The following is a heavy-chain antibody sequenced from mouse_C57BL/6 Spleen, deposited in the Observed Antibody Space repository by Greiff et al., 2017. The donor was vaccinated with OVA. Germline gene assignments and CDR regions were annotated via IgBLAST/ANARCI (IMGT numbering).Heavy chain of an antibody. CDR3: TRVLITTVVAPFDY. CDR2: IDPETGGT. CDR1: GYTFTDYE. V-gene: IGHV1-15*01. J-gene: IGHJ2*01. Sequence: VKLMESGAELVRPGASVTLSCKASGYTFTDYEMHWVKQTPVHGLEWIGAIDPETGGTAYNQKFKGKAILTADKSSSTAYMELRSLTSEDSAVYYCTRVLITTVVAPFDYWGQGTTLTVSS. D-gene: IGHD1-1*01.